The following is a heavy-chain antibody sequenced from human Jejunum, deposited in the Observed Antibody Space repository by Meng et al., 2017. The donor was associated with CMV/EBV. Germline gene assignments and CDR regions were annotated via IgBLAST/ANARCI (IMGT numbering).Heavy chain of an antibody. D-gene: IGHD2-2*01. CDR2: IYNYGGT. Sequence: VQTAESGPGTVRSSETLALSCRFSGGSINTYYWGLIRQSPGKGLEWIGNIYNYGGTYYNPSLKSRVTISTDTSKNEFSLRLKSVTAADTAVYYCVRHGDCSSGSCYYHGFDPWGQGSLVTVSS. CDR3: VRHGDCSSGSCYYHGFDP. CDR1: GGSINTYY. J-gene: IGHJ5*02. V-gene: IGHV4-59*08.